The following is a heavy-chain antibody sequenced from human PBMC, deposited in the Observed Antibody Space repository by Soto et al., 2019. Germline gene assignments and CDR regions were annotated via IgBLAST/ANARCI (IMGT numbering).Heavy chain of an antibody. CDR2: ITPMFGTA. V-gene: IGHV1-69*12. D-gene: IGHD6-19*01. CDR3: AQTLGLAVAGPGRFDL. J-gene: IGHJ2*01. CDR1: VGTFSRYA. Sequence: QVQLVQSGAEVKKYGSSVKVSYKASVGTFSRYAISWVRQAPGQGLEWMGGITPMFGTANYAQRFQGRVTITADESTSTAYMQLSSLRSDDTAVYYCAQTLGLAVAGPGRFDLWGRGTLVTVSS.